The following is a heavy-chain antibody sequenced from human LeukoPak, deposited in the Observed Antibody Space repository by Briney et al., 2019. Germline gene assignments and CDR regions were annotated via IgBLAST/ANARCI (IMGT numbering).Heavy chain of an antibody. CDR2: IYYSGST. Sequence: PSQTLSLTCTVSGGSISSGGHYWSWIRQHPGKGLEWIGNIYYSGSTYCNPSLKSRVTISVDTSKNQFSLKLRSVTAADTAVYFCARDGDQLWLGGMDVWGQGTTVTVSS. V-gene: IGHV4-31*03. D-gene: IGHD5-18*01. J-gene: IGHJ6*02. CDR3: ARDGDQLWLGGMDV. CDR1: GGSISSGGHY.